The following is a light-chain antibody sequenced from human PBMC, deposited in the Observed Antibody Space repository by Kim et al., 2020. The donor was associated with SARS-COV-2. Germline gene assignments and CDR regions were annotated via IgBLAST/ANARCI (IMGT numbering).Light chain of an antibody. CDR1: SKF. Sequence: SVSGSPGQSITISCTGTSKFVSWYQHHPGKAPKIMIYDVNNRPAGVSSRFSGSKSGNTASLTISGLRTEDEADYYCSSYTSSRTWVFGGGTKVTVL. V-gene: IGLV2-14*03. CDR3: SSYTSSRTWV. J-gene: IGLJ3*02. CDR2: DVN.